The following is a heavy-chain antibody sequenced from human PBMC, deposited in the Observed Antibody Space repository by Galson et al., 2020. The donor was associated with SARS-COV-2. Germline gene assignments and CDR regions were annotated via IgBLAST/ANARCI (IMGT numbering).Heavy chain of an antibody. Sequence: SETLSLTCAVYGESFSGYYWSWIRQPPGKGLEWIGEINHSGSTNYKPSLKSRVTISADTSKNQFSLKLSSVTAADTAVYYCARGSRKGIAVAGTTSSYYYFHCGMDVWGQGTTVTVSP. V-gene: IGHV4-34*01. D-gene: IGHD6-19*01. CDR3: ARGSRKGIAVAGTTSSYYYFHCGMDV. J-gene: IGHJ6*01. CDR2: INHSGST. CDR1: GESFSGYY.